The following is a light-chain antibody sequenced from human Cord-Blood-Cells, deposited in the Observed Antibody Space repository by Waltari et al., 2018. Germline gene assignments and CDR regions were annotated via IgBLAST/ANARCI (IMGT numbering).Light chain of an antibody. CDR2: GAS. V-gene: IGKV3-20*01. CDR1: QSVSSSY. J-gene: IGKJ1*01. CDR3: QQYGSSSTWT. Sequence: EIVLTQSPGTLSLSPGERATLSCRAIQSVSSSYLAWYQQKPGQAPRLLIYGASSRTTGIPDRFSGSGSGTDFTLTISRLEPEDFAVYYCQQYGSSSTWTFGQGTKVEIK.